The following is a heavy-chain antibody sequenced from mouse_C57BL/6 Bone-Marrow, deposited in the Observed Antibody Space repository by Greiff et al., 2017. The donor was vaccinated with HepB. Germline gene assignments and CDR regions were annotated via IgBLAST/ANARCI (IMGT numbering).Heavy chain of an antibody. D-gene: IGHD2-1*01. V-gene: IGHV3-5*01. J-gene: IGHJ1*03. CDR3: ARDRNPHWYFDV. CDR1: GISITTGNYR. CDR2: IYYSGTI. Sequence: VQLQQSGPGLVKPSQTVFLTCTVTGISITTGNYRWSWIRQFPGNKLEWIGYIYYSGTITYNPSLTSRTTITRDTPKNQFFLEMNSLTAEDTATYYCARDRNPHWYFDVWGTGTTVTVSS.